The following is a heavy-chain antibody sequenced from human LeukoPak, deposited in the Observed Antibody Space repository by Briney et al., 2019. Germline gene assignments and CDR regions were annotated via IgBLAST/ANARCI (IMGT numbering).Heavy chain of an antibody. CDR1: GGSFSSYH. J-gene: IGHJ6*03. D-gene: IGHD3-16*01. V-gene: IGHV4-34*01. Sequence: SETLSLTCSVYGGSFSSYHWSWIRQPPGKGLEWIGEINHSGSTNYKSSLKSRVTISADTSKNQFSLKLSSVTAADTAVYYCARETSQKGAHYMDVWGKGTTVTISS. CDR3: ARETSQKGAHYMDV. CDR2: INHSGST.